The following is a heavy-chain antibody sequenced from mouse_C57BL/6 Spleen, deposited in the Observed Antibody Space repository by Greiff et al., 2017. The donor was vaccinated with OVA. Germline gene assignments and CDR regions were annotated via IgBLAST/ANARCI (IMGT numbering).Heavy chain of an antibody. V-gene: IGHV5-12*01. CDR2: ISNGGGST. CDR1: GFTFSDYY. Sequence: EVKLMESGGGLVQPGGSLKLSCAASGFTFSDYYMYWVRQTPEKRLEWVAYISNGGGSTYYPDTVKGRFTISRDNAKNTLYLQMSRLKSEDTAMYYCARHEIYYYYAMDYWGQGTSVTVSS. CDR3: ARHEIYYYYAMDY. J-gene: IGHJ4*01. D-gene: IGHD1-1*01.